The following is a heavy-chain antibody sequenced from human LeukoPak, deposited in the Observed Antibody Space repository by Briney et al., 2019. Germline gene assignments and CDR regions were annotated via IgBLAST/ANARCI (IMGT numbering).Heavy chain of an antibody. J-gene: IGHJ6*02. CDR1: GLTLRVNY. CDR3: ARCKGGWSDHFYGMDV. D-gene: IGHD6-19*01. Sequence: GGSLRLSCVASGLTLRVNYMTWIRQTPGRGLECVSVIYSDGTTKYADSAKGRFTISRDNSKSMVYLQMDRLRAEDTAVYYCARCKGGWSDHFYGMDVWGQGTTVTVSS. V-gene: IGHV3-53*01. CDR2: IYSDGTT.